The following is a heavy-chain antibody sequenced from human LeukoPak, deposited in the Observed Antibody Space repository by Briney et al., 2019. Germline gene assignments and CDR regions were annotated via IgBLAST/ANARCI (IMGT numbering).Heavy chain of an antibody. J-gene: IGHJ4*02. Sequence: GGSLRLSCAASGFTFSSYSMNWVRQAPGMGLEWVSSISSSSSYIYYADSVKGRFTISRDNAKNSLYLQMNSLRAEDTAVYYCARDTKDSSGYDYWGQGTLVTVSS. CDR2: ISSSSSYI. CDR3: ARDTKDSSGYDY. D-gene: IGHD3-22*01. CDR1: GFTFSSYS. V-gene: IGHV3-21*01.